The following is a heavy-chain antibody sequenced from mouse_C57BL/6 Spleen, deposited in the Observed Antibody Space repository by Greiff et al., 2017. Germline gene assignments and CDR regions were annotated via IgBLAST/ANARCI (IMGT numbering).Heavy chain of an antibody. Sequence: EVKLMESGPGLVKPSQSLSLTCSVTGYSITSGYYWNWIRQFPGNKLEWMGYISYDGSNNYNPSLKNRISITRDTSKNQFFLKLNSVTTEDTATYYCAKYDYDREGWYFDVWGTGTTVTVSS. D-gene: IGHD2-4*01. V-gene: IGHV3-6*01. CDR3: AKYDYDREGWYFDV. CDR1: GYSITSGYY. CDR2: ISYDGSN. J-gene: IGHJ1*03.